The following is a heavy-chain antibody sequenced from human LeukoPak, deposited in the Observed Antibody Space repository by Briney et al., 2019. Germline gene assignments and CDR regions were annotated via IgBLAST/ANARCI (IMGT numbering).Heavy chain of an antibody. CDR1: GFTFSSYW. V-gene: IGHV3-7*03. CDR2: IKQDGSEK. D-gene: IGHD3-16*01. Sequence: GGSLRLSCAASGFTFSSYWMSWVRQAPGKGLEWVANIKQDGSEKYYVDSVKGRFTISRDNAKNSLYLQMNSLRAKDTAVYYCAREVGGYYYGMDVWGKGTTVTVSS. J-gene: IGHJ6*04. CDR3: AREVGGYYYGMDV.